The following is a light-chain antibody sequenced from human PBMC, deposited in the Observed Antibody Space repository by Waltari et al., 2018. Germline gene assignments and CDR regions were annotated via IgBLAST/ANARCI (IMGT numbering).Light chain of an antibody. CDR3: QQSTYWPLT. J-gene: IGKJ4*01. Sequence: EIVMTQSPATLSLSPGERATLSCRASQSVNSGLAWYQQKPGQPPRLLMYGASSRATGIPDRFSGSGSGTDFTLTIGSLEPEDVAVYYCQQSTYWPLTFGGGTKVEIK. V-gene: IGKV3D-15*01. CDR2: GAS. CDR1: QSVNSG.